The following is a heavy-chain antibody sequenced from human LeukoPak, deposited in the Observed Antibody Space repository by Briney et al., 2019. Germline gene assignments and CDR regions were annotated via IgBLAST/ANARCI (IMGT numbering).Heavy chain of an antibody. D-gene: IGHD6-6*01. CDR1: GGSISSYY. CDR3: ARATEGYSSSVVYMDV. J-gene: IGHJ6*03. V-gene: IGHV4-59*12. Sequence: SETLSLTCTVSGGSISSYYWSWIRQPPGKGLEWIGYIYYSGSTNYNPSLKSRVTISVDTSKNQFSLKLSSVTAADTAVYYCARATEGYSSSVVYMDVWGKGTTVTVSS. CDR2: IYYSGST.